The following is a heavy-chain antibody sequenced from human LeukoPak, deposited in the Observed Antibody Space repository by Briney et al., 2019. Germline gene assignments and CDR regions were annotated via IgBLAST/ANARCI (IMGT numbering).Heavy chain of an antibody. J-gene: IGHJ4*02. CDR2: IYHSGST. V-gene: IGHV4-39*07. Sequence: SETLSLTCTVSGGSISSGGYYWSWIRQHPGKGLEWIGEIYHSGSTNYNPSLKSRVTISVDKSKNQFSLKLTSVTAADTAAYYCAREMAVGYGVDWGQGTLVTVSS. CDR1: GGSISSGGYY. CDR3: AREMAVGYGVD. D-gene: IGHD5-12*01.